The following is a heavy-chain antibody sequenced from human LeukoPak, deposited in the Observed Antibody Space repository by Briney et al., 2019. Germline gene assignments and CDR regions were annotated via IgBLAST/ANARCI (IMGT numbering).Heavy chain of an antibody. V-gene: IGHV3-9*01. Sequence: PGGSLRLSCAASGFTFSSYAMSWVRQAPGKGLEWVSGISWNSGSIGYADSVKGRFTISRDNAKNSLYLQMNSLRAEDTALYYCAKDMRQYYDILTGYRGGAFDIWGQGTMVTVSS. CDR3: AKDMRQYYDILTGYRGGAFDI. D-gene: IGHD3-9*01. CDR2: ISWNSGSI. CDR1: GFTFSSYA. J-gene: IGHJ3*02.